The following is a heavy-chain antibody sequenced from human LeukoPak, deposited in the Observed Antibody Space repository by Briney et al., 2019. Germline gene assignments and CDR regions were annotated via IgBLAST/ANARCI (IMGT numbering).Heavy chain of an antibody. CDR1: GYTFTDHY. J-gene: IGHJ4*02. Sequence: ASVKVSCKASGYTFTDHYIHWVRQAPGQGLEWMGWISAYNGNTNYAQKLQGRVTMTTDTSTSTAYMELRSLRSDDTAVYYCARDSGHAGALDYWGQGTLVTVSS. CDR2: ISAYNGNT. V-gene: IGHV1-18*04. D-gene: IGHD3-10*01. CDR3: ARDSGHAGALDY.